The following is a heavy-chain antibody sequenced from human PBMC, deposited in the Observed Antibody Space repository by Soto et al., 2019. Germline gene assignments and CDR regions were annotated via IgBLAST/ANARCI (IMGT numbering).Heavy chain of an antibody. CDR3: AKDSGYDSALDY. CDR2: ISGSGGST. V-gene: IGHV3-23*01. Sequence: GGSLRLSCAASGFTFSSYAMSWVRQAPGKGLEWVSAISGSGGSTYYADSVKGRFTISRDNSKNTLYLQMNSLRAEDMAVYYCAKDSGYDSALDYWGQGTLVTVSS. CDR1: GFTFSSYA. D-gene: IGHD5-12*01. J-gene: IGHJ4*02.